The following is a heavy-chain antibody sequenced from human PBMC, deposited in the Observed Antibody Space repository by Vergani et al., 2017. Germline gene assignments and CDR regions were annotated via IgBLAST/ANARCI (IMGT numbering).Heavy chain of an antibody. D-gene: IGHD3-9*01. CDR3: ARDPDNYYYYYGMDV. V-gene: IGHV4-61*01. CDR2: IYYSGST. Sequence: QVQLQQSGPGLVKPSQTLSLTCAISGDSVSSNSAAWSWIRQPPGKGLEWIGYIYYSGSTNYNPSLKSRVTISVDTSKNQFSLKLSSVTAADTAVYYCARDPDNYYYYYGMDVWGQGTTVTVSS. J-gene: IGHJ6*02. CDR1: GDSVSSNSAA.